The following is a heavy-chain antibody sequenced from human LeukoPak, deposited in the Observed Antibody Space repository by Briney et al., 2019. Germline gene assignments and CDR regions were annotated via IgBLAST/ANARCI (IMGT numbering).Heavy chain of an antibody. CDR2: ITSSGSTK. V-gene: IGHV3-48*04. CDR1: GFTFSSSA. D-gene: IGHD6-19*01. J-gene: IGHJ4*02. CDR3: ARDSNGCPGCV. Sequence: GGSLRLSCAASGFTFSSSAMSWVRQAPGKGLEWVSYITSSGSTKYYADSVKGRFTISRDNAKNSLYLQMNSLRVEDTAVYYCARDSNGCPGCVWGQGTLVTVSS.